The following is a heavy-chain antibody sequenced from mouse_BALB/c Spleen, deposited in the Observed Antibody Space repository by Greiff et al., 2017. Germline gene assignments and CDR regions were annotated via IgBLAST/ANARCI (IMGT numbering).Heavy chain of an antibody. CDR1: GFTFSSYG. Sequence: EVQLVESGGGLVQPGGSLKLSCAASGFTFSSYGMSWVRQTPDKRLELVATINSNGGSTYYPDSVKGRFTISRDNAKNTLYLQMSSLKSEDTAMYDCARDYYGRTWFAYWGQGTLVTVSA. V-gene: IGHV5-6-3*01. CDR2: INSNGGST. CDR3: ARDYYGRTWFAY. D-gene: IGHD1-1*01. J-gene: IGHJ3*01.